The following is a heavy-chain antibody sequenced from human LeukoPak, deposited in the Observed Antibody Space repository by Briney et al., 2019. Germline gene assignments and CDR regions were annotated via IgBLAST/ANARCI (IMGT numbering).Heavy chain of an antibody. CDR1: GFTFSNYA. D-gene: IGHD1-26*01. V-gene: IGHV3-23*01. CDR3: AKQWVDC. Sequence: GGSLRLSCAASGFTFSNYAMNGVRQAPGKGLEWVSSISESGDKTDYADSVRGRFTISRDNSQNTLYLQMNSLRAEDTALYYCAKQWVDCWGQGTLVTVSS. CDR2: ISESGDKT. J-gene: IGHJ4*02.